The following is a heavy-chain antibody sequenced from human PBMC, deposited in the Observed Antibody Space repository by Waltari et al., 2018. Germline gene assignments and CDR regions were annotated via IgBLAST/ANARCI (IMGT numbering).Heavy chain of an antibody. CDR3: AVSTRVVAATLDY. CDR2: ISYDGSNK. D-gene: IGHD2-15*01. CDR1: GFTFSRYA. V-gene: IGHV3-30-3*01. J-gene: IGHJ4*02. Sequence: QVQLVESGGGVVQPGRSLRLSCAASGFTFSRYAMHWFRQAPGKWLEWVAVISYDGSNKYYADSVKGRFTISRDNSKNTLYLQMNSLRAEDTAVYYCAVSTRVVAATLDYWGQGTLVTVSS.